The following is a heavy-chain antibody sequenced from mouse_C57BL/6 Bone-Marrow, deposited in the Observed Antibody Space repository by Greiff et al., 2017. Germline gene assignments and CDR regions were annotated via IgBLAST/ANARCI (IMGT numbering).Heavy chain of an antibody. CDR2: ISSGSSTI. Sequence: EVKLVESGGGLVKPGGSLKLSCAASGFTFSDYGMHWVRQAPEKGLEWVAYISSGSSTIYYADTVKGRFTISRDNAKNTLFLQMTSLRSEDTAMYYCARDSNYLTWFAYWGQGTLVTVSA. CDR3: ARDSNYLTWFAY. D-gene: IGHD2-5*01. V-gene: IGHV5-17*01. CDR1: GFTFSDYG. J-gene: IGHJ3*01.